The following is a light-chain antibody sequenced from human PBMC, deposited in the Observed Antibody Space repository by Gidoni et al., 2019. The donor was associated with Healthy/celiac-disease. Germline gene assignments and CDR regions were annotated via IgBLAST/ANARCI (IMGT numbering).Light chain of an antibody. CDR2: KAS. CDR3: QQYNSYSLA. Sequence: DIQMTQSPSTLSASVGDRVTITCRASQSISSWLDWYQQKPGKAPMLLIYKASSLESGVPSRFSGSGSGTEFTLTISSLQPDDFATYYCQQYNSYSLAFXXXTRLEIK. J-gene: IGKJ5*01. V-gene: IGKV1-5*03. CDR1: QSISSW.